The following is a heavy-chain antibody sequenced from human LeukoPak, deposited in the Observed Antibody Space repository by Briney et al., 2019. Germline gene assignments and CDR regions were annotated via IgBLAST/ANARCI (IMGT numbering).Heavy chain of an antibody. V-gene: IGHV1-2*02. CDR3: AKEGAGNFDS. D-gene: IGHD6-19*01. CDR1: GYTFTDYY. Sequence: ASVKVSCKASGYTFTDYYIHWVRQAPGQGLEWMGWINPNSGGTYYAQKFQGRVTMTRDTSITTAYMDLSRLSSDDTAVYYCAKEGAGNFDSWGQGTLVTVSS. CDR2: INPNSGGT. J-gene: IGHJ4*02.